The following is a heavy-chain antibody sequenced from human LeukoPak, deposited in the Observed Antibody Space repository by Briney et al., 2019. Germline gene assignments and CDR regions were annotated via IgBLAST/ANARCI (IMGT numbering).Heavy chain of an antibody. J-gene: IGHJ4*02. V-gene: IGHV3-23*01. CDR3: AKGALGYCSGGTCYPFDY. Sequence: GGSLRLSCAASGFTFSSYAMSWVRQAPGKGLEWVSAISGSGGSTYYADSVKGRFTMSRDNSKNTLYLQMNSLRAEDTAVYYCAKGALGYCSGGTCYPFDYWGQGTLVTVSS. D-gene: IGHD2-15*01. CDR2: ISGSGGST. CDR1: GFTFSSYA.